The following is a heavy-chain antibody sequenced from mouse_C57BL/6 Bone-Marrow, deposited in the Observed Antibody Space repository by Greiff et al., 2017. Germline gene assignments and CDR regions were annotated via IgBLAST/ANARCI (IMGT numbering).Heavy chain of an antibody. CDR2: IYPGDGVT. CDR1: GYAFSSSW. Sequence: VQLQQPGPELVKPGASVKISCKASGYAFSSSWMNWVKQRPGQGLEWIGRIYPGDGVTNYNGKFKGKATLTVDKSSSTAYLQLSSLTSEDSAVYFYARGDGYYWYVDVWDTGTTVTVSS. V-gene: IGHV1-82*01. J-gene: IGHJ1*03. CDR3: ARGDGYYWYVDV. D-gene: IGHD2-3*01.